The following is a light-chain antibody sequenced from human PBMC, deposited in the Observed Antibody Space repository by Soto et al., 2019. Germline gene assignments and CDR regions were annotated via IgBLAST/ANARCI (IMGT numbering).Light chain of an antibody. Sequence: EIVMTQSPATLSVSPGERATLSCRASQSVSSNLAWYQQKPGQAPRLPIYGASTRATGIPARFSGSGSGTDFTLTISSLEPEDFAVYYCQQRSNWLTFGGGTKVDIK. J-gene: IGKJ4*01. V-gene: IGKV3-15*01. CDR2: GAS. CDR3: QQRSNWLT. CDR1: QSVSSN.